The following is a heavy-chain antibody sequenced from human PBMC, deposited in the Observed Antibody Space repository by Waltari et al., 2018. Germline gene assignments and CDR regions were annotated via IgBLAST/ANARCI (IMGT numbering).Heavy chain of an antibody. Sequence: QLQLQESGPGLVKPSETLSLTCTVSGGSISISSYYWGWIRQPPGKGLEWIGSIYYSGSTYYNPSLKSRVTISVDTSKNQFSLKLSSVTAADTAVYYCARQLSVWLLYDDYWGQGTLVTVSS. CDR1: GGSISISSYY. D-gene: IGHD3-3*01. CDR2: IYYSGST. J-gene: IGHJ4*02. CDR3: ARQLSVWLLYDDY. V-gene: IGHV4-39*01.